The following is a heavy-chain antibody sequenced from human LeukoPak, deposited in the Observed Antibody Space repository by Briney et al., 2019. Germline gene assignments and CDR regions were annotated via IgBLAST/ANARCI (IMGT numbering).Heavy chain of an antibody. V-gene: IGHV1-46*01. Sequence: GASVKVSCKASGYTFTNYYIHWVRQAPGQGLEWMGMVNPSGGSAVYALMLQGRLTMTRDMSSSTVYMELTSLTSEDTAVYFCARGRTTHSYASSGFYPRDYWGQGTPVTVSS. J-gene: IGHJ4*02. D-gene: IGHD3-22*01. CDR3: ARGRTTHSYASSGFYPRDY. CDR1: GYTFTNYY. CDR2: VNPSGGSA.